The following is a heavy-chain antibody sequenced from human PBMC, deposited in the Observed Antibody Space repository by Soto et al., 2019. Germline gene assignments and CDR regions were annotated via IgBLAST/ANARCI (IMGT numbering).Heavy chain of an antibody. V-gene: IGHV3-23*01. CDR2: ISGSGGSI. D-gene: IGHD1-26*01. CDR1: GFSFSNYG. Sequence: GGSLRLSCAASGFSFSNYGMTWVRQAPGEGLECVSRISGSGGSIYNADSVKGRFTISRDNSKNMLYLQMNSLRAEDTAVYYCAKFGSLGVVTGYFDYWGQGSLVTVSS. CDR3: AKFGSLGVVTGYFDY. J-gene: IGHJ4*02.